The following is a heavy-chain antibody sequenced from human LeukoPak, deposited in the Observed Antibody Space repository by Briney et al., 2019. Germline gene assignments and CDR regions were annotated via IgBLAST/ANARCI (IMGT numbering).Heavy chain of an antibody. J-gene: IGHJ4*02. Sequence: GGSLRLSCAASGFTFSNYAMHWVRQAPGKGLEWVKIISYDGSNRYYTDSVRGRFTISRDTSSKTLHLQMNSLRAEDTALYYCARGRPEGGMAIPQLDYWGQGTLVTVSS. V-gene: IGHV3-30-3*01. D-gene: IGHD3-16*01. CDR2: ISYDGSNR. CDR1: GFTFSNYA. CDR3: ARGRPEGGMAIPQLDY.